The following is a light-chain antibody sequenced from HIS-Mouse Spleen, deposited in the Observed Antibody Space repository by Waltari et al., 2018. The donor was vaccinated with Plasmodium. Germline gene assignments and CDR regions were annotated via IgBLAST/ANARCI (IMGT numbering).Light chain of an antibody. J-gene: IGLJ1*01. CDR2: QES. CDR1: KLGDKY. CDR3: QAWDSSTDYV. Sequence: SYELTQPPSVSVSPGQTASITCSGDKLGDKYACWYQQKPGQSPVLGIYQESKRPSGTPERFSGSNSGNRATLTISGTQAMDEADYYCQAWDSSTDYVFGTGTKVTVL. V-gene: IGLV3-1*01.